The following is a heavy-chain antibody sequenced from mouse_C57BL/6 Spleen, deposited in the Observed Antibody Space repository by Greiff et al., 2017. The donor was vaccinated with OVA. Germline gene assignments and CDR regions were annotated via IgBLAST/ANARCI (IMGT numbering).Heavy chain of an antibody. CDR1: GYTFTSHW. D-gene: IGHD3-2*02. CDR2: IYSSDSET. V-gene: IGHV1-61*01. J-gene: IGHJ4*01. Sequence: QVQLQQPGAELVRPGSSVKLFCKASGYTFTSHWMDWVKQRPGQGSEWIGNIYSSDSETPHNQKFKEKATLTVDKSSSTAYMQLSSLTSEDSAVYYCARQDAGYYDMDYWGQGTSVTVSS. CDR3: ARQDAGYYDMDY.